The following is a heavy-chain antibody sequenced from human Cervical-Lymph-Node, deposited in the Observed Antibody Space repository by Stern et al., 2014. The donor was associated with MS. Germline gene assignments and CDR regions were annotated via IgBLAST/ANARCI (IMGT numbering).Heavy chain of an antibody. J-gene: IGHJ4*02. CDR1: GGTFSRDG. Sequence: QVQLGQSGAEVKKPGSSVKVSCKASGGTFSRDGISWVRQAPGQGLQWMGGIIPIFGKANYAQKFQGRVTITADESTTTAYMEMSSLRYEDTAVYYCAREFNYDSSGYYFYYWGQGTLVTVSS. CDR2: IIPIFGKA. V-gene: IGHV1-69*01. D-gene: IGHD3-22*01. CDR3: AREFNYDSSGYYFYY.